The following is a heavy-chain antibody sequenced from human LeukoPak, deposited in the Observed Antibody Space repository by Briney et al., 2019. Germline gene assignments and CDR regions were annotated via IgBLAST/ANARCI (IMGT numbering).Heavy chain of an antibody. V-gene: IGHV3-21*01. D-gene: IGHD6-13*01. CDR1: GFTFSNSN. Sequence: PGGSLRLSCAASGFTFSNSNMNWVRQAPGKGLEWVSSISSSSSYIYYTDSVKGRFTISRDNAKNSLYLQMNSLRADDTAIYYCARVSLGAAAGTSRWGQGTLVTVSS. CDR3: ARVSLGAAAGTSR. CDR2: ISSSSSYI. J-gene: IGHJ4*02.